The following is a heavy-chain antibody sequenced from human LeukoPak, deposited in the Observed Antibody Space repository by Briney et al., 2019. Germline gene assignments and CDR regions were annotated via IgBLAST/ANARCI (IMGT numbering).Heavy chain of an antibody. CDR2: INSDGSTT. J-gene: IGHJ4*02. CDR3: ARDGAAANFDY. V-gene: IGHV3-74*01. D-gene: IGHD6-13*01. Sequence: GGSLRLSCAASGFTFSSYWTHWVRQAPGKGLVWVSRINSDGSTTNYADSVKGRFTISRGNAKNTLYLQMNGLRAEDTAVYYCARDGAAANFDYWGQGTLVTVSS. CDR1: GFTFSSYW.